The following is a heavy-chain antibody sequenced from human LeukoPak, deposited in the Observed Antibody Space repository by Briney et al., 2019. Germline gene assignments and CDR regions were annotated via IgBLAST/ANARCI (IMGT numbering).Heavy chain of an antibody. CDR1: GDSIFSASYY. Sequence: SQTLSLTCTVSGDSIFSASYYWGWLRQPPGKSLEWIGFIYYSGNTYYSSSLRSRISISIDTSNNQFSLSLSSVTVADTAVHYCAREGTAHAFDIWGRGTMVTVSS. CDR2: IYYSGNT. D-gene: IGHD3-10*01. CDR3: AREGTAHAFDI. V-gene: IGHV4-31*03. J-gene: IGHJ3*02.